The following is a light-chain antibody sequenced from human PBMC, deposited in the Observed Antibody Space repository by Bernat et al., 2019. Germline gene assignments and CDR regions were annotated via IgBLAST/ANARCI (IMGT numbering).Light chain of an antibody. CDR3: QSYDNSLRGV. V-gene: IGLV1-40*01. Sequence: QSVLTQPPSVSGAPGQRVSISCTGSNSDIGAGYDVHWYRQFPGTAPQLLIYGNTNRPSGVPDRFSGSKSGTSASLAITGLLPEDEADHYCQSYDNSLRGVFGGGTKLTVL. CDR2: GNT. J-gene: IGLJ2*01. CDR1: NSDIGAGYD.